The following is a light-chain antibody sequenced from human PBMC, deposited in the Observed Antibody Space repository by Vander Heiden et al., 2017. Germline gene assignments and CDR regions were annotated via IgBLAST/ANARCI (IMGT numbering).Light chain of an antibody. CDR2: EVS. Sequence: QSALPQPPSASGSPGQSVTISCTGTSSDVGGYNYVSWYQQHPGKAPKLMIYEVSKRPSGVPDRFSGSKSGNTASRTVSGLQAEDEADYYCSSYAGSNNFVFGGGTKLTVL. V-gene: IGLV2-8*01. CDR1: SSDVGGYNY. CDR3: SSYAGSNNFV. J-gene: IGLJ2*01.